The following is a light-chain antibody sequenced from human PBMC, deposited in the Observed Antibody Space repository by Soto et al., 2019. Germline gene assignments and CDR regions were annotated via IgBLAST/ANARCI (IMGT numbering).Light chain of an antibody. CDR2: DAS. CDR1: QSVSSR. V-gene: IGKV3-15*01. J-gene: IGKJ1*01. CDR3: QQYDNWPWT. Sequence: DIEMTQSPGTLSVSPGERVTLSCGASQSVSSRLVWYQRKPGQSPRLLIYDASTRVTGMPGRFSGSGSGTEFTLTISSLQSEDFAVYFCQQYDNWPWTFGQGTKVDIK.